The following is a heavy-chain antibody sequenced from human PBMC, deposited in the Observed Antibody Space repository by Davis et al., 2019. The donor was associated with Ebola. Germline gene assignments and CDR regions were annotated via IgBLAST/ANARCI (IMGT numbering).Heavy chain of an antibody. D-gene: IGHD2-2*01. CDR3: ARDIVVVPAASGADY. J-gene: IGHJ4*02. V-gene: IGHV1-46*01. CDR1: GYTFTSYY. Sequence: ASVKVSCKASGYTFTSYYMHWVRQAPGQGLEWMGIINPSGGSTSYAQKFQGRVTMTRDTSISTAYMELSRLRSDDTAVYYCARDIVVVPAASGADYWGQGTLVTVSS. CDR2: INPSGGST.